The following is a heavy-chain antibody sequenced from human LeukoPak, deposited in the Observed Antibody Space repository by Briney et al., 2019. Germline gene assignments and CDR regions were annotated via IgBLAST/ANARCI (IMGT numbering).Heavy chain of an antibody. CDR2: IRGSGADT. CDR3: AKHFTFYGDSRGYYFDF. V-gene: IGHV3-23*01. D-gene: IGHD4-17*01. J-gene: IGHJ4*02. CDR1: GFIFSNYA. Sequence: PGGSLRLSCAASGFIFSNYAMTWVRQAPGKGLEWVSSIRGSGADTYYADSVKGRFTISRDNSKNTLSLHMNSLRAEDTAVYYCAKHFTFYGDSRGYYFDFWVQGALVTVSS.